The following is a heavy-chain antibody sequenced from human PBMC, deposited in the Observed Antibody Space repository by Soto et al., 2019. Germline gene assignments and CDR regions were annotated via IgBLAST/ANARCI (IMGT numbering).Heavy chain of an antibody. CDR2: IFSNDEK. Sequence: KESGPVLVNPTETLTLTCTVSGFSLSNARMGVSWIRQPPGKALEWLAHIFSNDEKSYSTSLKSRLTISKDTSKSQVVLTMTNMDPVDTATYYCARFQLERLFYYYMDVWGKGTTVTVSS. D-gene: IGHD1-1*01. J-gene: IGHJ6*03. CDR3: ARFQLERLFYYYMDV. V-gene: IGHV2-26*01. CDR1: GFSLSNARMG.